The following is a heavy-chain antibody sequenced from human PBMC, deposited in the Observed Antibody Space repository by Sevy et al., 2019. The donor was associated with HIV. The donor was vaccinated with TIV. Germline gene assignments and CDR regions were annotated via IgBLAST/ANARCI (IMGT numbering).Heavy chain of an antibody. CDR1: GFTFSSYA. V-gene: IGHV3-23*01. CDR3: AKDSFDDSSGCFDY. Sequence: GGSLRLSCAASGFTFSSYAMSWVRQAPGKGLEWVSAISGSGGSTYYADSVKGRFTISRDNSKNTLYLQMNSLRSEDTAVYYCAKDSFDDSSGCFDYWGQGTLVTVSS. CDR2: ISGSGGST. D-gene: IGHD3-22*01. J-gene: IGHJ4*02.